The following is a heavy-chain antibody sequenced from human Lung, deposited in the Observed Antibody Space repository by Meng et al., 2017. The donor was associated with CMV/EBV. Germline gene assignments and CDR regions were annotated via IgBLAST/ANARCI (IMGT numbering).Heavy chain of an antibody. CDR1: GGTFSNYP. CDR3: ATEGPLNWFDR. J-gene: IGHJ5*02. V-gene: IGHV1-69*05. Sequence: SXXVSCKASGGTFSNYPVSWVRHAPGLGLEWMGGFIPIFGTPNYAQKFQGRLTVTTDESTSTAYMALNSLRSEDTAVYYCATEGPLNWFDRWGQGTLVTVSS. CDR2: FIPIFGTP.